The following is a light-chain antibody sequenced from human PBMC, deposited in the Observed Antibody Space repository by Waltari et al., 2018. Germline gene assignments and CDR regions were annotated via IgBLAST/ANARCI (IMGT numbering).Light chain of an antibody. Sequence: QSALTQPASVSGSPGQSITISCTGTSSDVGNYNLVSWYHQYPDKAPRVMIYEANRRPSGVSDLFSSSKSGNTASLTISGVQAEDEADYYCCSYAGSYTWVFGGGTKLTVL. CDR1: SSDVGNYNL. CDR3: CSYAGSYTWV. V-gene: IGLV2-23*01. J-gene: IGLJ3*02. CDR2: EAN.